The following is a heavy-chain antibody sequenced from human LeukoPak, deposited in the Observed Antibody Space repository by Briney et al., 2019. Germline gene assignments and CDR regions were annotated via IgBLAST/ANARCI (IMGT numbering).Heavy chain of an antibody. CDR3: ARDLTPGIAVADPGYYFDY. J-gene: IGHJ4*02. CDR1: GGTFSSYA. V-gene: IGHV1-2*02. CDR2: INPNSGGT. Sequence: GASVKVSCKASGGTFSSYAISWVRQAPGQGLEWMGWINPNSGGTNYAQKFQGRVTMTRDTSISTAYMELSRLRSDDTAVYYCARDLTPGIAVADPGYYFDYWGQGTLVTVSS. D-gene: IGHD6-19*01.